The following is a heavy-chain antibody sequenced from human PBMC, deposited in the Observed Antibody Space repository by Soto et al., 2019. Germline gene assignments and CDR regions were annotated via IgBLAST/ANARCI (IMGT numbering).Heavy chain of an antibody. Sequence: QVQLIPSGAEVEKPGASVKVSCKASGYTFSRYGMHWGRQAPGQGLEWMGWINTANGKTGYSEKFQGRVTITRDTSATTAYMELHSLRSEDTATYYCARESTGLSFDHWGQGILVTVSS. J-gene: IGHJ4*02. V-gene: IGHV1-3*04. CDR2: INTANGKT. CDR1: GYTFSRYG. CDR3: ARESTGLSFDH. D-gene: IGHD2-8*02.